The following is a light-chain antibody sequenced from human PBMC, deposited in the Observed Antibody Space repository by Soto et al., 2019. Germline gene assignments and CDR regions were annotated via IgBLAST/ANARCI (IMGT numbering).Light chain of an antibody. CDR1: QSLNSN. CDR2: GAS. CDR3: QQYNTYSRT. Sequence: DTIMTQSPVILSVSPGERATVSCRASQSLNSNLAWYQQKPGQAPRLLIIGASERVTTIPARFSGSGSGTEFTLSISSLQSDDFATYYCQQYNTYSRTFGQGTKVETK. V-gene: IGKV3-15*01. J-gene: IGKJ2*02.